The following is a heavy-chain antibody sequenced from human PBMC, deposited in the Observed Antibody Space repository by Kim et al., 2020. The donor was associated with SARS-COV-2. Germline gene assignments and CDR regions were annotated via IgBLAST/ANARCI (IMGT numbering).Heavy chain of an antibody. V-gene: IGHV1-69*13. D-gene: IGHD3-22*01. J-gene: IGHJ5*02. CDR2: IIPIFGTA. CDR3: ACRPEGYYDSSGYLNWFDP. Sequence: SVKVSCKASGGTFSSYAISWVRQAPGQGLEWMGGIIPIFGTANYAQKFQGRVTITADESTSTAYMELSSLRSEDTAVYYCACRPEGYYDSSGYLNWFDPWGQGTLVTVSS. CDR1: GGTFSSYA.